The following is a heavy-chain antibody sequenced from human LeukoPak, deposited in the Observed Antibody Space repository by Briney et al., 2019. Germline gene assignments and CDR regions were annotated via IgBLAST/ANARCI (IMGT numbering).Heavy chain of an antibody. CDR2: LYSSGST. Sequence: GGSLRLSCAASAFTFSSYSMNWVRQAPGKGLEWVSLLYSSGSTYCADSVKGRFTISRDNSKNTLYLQMNSLRAEDTAVYYCASRDKGYYGMDVWGQGTTVTVSS. D-gene: IGHD5-24*01. V-gene: IGHV3-66*01. CDR3: ASRDKGYYGMDV. J-gene: IGHJ6*02. CDR1: AFTFSSYS.